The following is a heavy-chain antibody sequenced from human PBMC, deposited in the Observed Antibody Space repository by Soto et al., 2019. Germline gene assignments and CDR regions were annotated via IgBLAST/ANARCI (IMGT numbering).Heavy chain of an antibody. CDR3: ATLGYNYYYGMDV. V-gene: IGHV1-69*13. J-gene: IGHJ6*02. Sequence: GASVKVSCKASGGTFSSYAISWVRQAPGQGLEWMGGIIPIFGTANYAQKFQGRVTITADESTSTAYMELSSLRSEDTAVYYCATLGYNYYYGMDVWGQGTTVTVSS. D-gene: IGHD6-13*01. CDR2: IIPIFGTA. CDR1: GGTFSSYA.